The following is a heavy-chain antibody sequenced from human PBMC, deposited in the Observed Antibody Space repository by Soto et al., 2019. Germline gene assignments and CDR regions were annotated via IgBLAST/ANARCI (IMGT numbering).Heavy chain of an antibody. CDR3: ARGGSTVTTYYYYGMDV. CDR1: GGSVSSGSYY. J-gene: IGHJ6*02. Sequence: PSETLSLTCTVSGGSVSSGSYYWSWIRQPPGKGLEWIGYIYYSGSTNYNLSLKSRVTISVDTSKNQFSLKLSSVTAADTAVYYCARGGSTVTTYYYYGMDVWGQGTTVTVSS. V-gene: IGHV4-61*01. CDR2: IYYSGST. D-gene: IGHD4-17*01.